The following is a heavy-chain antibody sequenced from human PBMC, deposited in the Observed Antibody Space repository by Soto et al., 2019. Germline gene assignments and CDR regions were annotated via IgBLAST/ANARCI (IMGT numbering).Heavy chain of an antibody. D-gene: IGHD1-1*01. CDR2: INPSGGST. CDR1: GYTFTSYY. J-gene: IGHJ6*03. CDR3: ARGPWKFASTRDYYYYMDV. Sequence: ASVKVSCKASGYTFTSYYMHWVRQAPGQGLEWMGIINPSGGSTSYAQKFQGRVTMTRDTSTSTVYMELSSLRSEDTAVYYCARGPWKFASTRDYYYYMDVWGKGTTVTVSS. V-gene: IGHV1-46*03.